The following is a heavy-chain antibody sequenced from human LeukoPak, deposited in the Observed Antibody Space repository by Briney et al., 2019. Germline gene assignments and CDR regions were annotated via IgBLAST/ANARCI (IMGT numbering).Heavy chain of an antibody. CDR2: IYYSGST. Sequence: SETLSLTCTVSGGSISSYYWSWIRQPPGKGLECIGYIYYSGSTNYNPSLKSRVTISVDTSKNQFSLKLSSVTAADTAVYYCARAGSGNYYGMDVWGQGTTVTVSS. D-gene: IGHD3-10*01. CDR1: GGSISSYY. CDR3: ARAGSGNYYGMDV. J-gene: IGHJ6*02. V-gene: IGHV4-59*01.